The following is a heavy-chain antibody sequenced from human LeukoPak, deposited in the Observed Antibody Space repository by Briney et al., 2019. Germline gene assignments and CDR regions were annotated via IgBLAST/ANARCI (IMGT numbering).Heavy chain of an antibody. CDR3: ATAYDYVWGSYRYTGFDY. V-gene: IGHV5-51*01. CDR1: GYSFTSYW. J-gene: IGHJ4*02. CDR2: IYPGDSDT. Sequence: GESLKISCKGSGYSFTSYWISWVRQMPGKGLEWMGIIYPGDSDTRYSPSFQGQVTISADKSISTAYLQWSSLKASDTAMYYCATAYDYVWGSYRYTGFDYWGQGTLVTVSS. D-gene: IGHD3-16*02.